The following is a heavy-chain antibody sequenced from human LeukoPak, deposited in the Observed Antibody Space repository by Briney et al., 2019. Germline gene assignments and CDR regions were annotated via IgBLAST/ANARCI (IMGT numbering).Heavy chain of an antibody. Sequence: PGGSLRLSCAASGFTFSSYAMHWVRQAPGKGLEWVAVISYDGSNKYYADSVKGRFTISRDNSKNTLYLQMNSLRAEDTAVYYCARDSDQTLTYWGQGTLVTVSS. D-gene: IGHD3-10*01. CDR3: ARDSDQTLTY. CDR2: ISYDGSNK. CDR1: GFTFSSYA. J-gene: IGHJ4*02. V-gene: IGHV3-30-3*01.